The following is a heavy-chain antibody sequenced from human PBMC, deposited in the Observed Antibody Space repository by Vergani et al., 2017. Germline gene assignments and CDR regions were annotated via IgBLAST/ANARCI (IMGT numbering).Heavy chain of an antibody. V-gene: IGHV1-69*08. J-gene: IGHJ4*02. D-gene: IGHD3-22*01. CDR1: GGTISSYT. CDR2: IIPILGIA. Sequence: QVQLVQSGAEVKKPGSSVKVSCKASGGTISSYTISWVRQAPGQGLEWMGRIIPILGIANYAQKFQGRVTITADKSTSTAYMELSSLRSEDTAVYYCAREDYYDSSGYLSEWGQGTLVTVSS. CDR3: AREDYYDSSGYLSE.